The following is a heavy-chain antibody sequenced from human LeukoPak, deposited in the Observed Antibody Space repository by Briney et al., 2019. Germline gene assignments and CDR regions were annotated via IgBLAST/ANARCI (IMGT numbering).Heavy chain of an antibody. D-gene: IGHD3-16*01. Sequence: SETLSLTCAVYGGSFSGYYWGWIRQSPGKGLEWIGSIYHGRGIYYNPSLMSRATISEDTPKNQFLLRLNSVTAADTAVYYCARTGLAPLGGGADYWGQGTLVTVSS. CDR2: IYHGRGI. J-gene: IGHJ4*02. CDR1: GGSFSGYY. V-gene: IGHV4-38-2*01. CDR3: ARTGLAPLGGGADY.